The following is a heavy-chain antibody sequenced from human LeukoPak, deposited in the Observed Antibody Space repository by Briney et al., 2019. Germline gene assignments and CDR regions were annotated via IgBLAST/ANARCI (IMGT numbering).Heavy chain of an antibody. CDR1: GYTFTGYY. D-gene: IGHD1-26*01. J-gene: IGHJ5*02. CDR2: INPNSVDT. CDR3: ARAHSGHNWFDP. V-gene: IGHV1-2*02. Sequence: ASVKVSCKASGYTFTGYYIHWVRQAPGQGLEWMGWINPNSVDTNYAQNFQGRVTVTRDTSISTAYMELSRLRYDDTAVYYCARAHSGHNWFDPWGQGTLVTVSS.